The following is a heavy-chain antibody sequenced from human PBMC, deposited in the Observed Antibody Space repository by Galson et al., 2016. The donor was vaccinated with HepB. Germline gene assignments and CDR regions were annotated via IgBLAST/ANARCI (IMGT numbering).Heavy chain of an antibody. V-gene: IGHV1-3*01. CDR2: INGDTGNT. Sequence: SVKVSCKASGYNFNKYSMHWVRQAPGQRFEWMGWINGDTGNTKYSQKFQGGVTLTSDTAATTAYMELSSLRFEDTAVYYCARALEAAAGTTYYYFGLDAWGQGTAVIVSS. J-gene: IGHJ6*02. CDR1: GYNFNKYS. D-gene: IGHD6-13*01. CDR3: ARALEAAAGTTYYYFGLDA.